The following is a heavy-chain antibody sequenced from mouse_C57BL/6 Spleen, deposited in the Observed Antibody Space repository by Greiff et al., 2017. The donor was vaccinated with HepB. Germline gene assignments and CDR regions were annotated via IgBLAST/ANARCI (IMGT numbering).Heavy chain of an antibody. CDR1: GYTFTDYY. CDR3: ARWITTDYYAMDY. D-gene: IGHD1-1*01. J-gene: IGHJ4*01. Sequence: VKLVESGAELVRPGASVKLSCKASGYTFTDYYINWVKQRPGQGLEWIARIYPGSGNTYYNEKFKGKATLTAEKSSSTAYMQLSSLTSEDSAVYFCARWITTDYYAMDYWGQGTSVTVSS. CDR2: IYPGSGNT. V-gene: IGHV1-76*01.